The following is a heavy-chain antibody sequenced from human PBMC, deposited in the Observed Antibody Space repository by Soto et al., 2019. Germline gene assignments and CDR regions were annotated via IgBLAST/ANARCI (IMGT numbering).Heavy chain of an antibody. J-gene: IGHJ4*02. D-gene: IGHD5-12*01. CDR1: GGTFSSYA. CDR3: ARGRALVDIDDY. V-gene: IGHV1-69*13. Sequence: SVKVSCKASGGTFSSYAISWVRQAPGQGLEWMGGIIPIFGTANYAQKFQGRVTITADESTSTAYMELSSLRSEDTAVYYCARGRALVDIDDYWGQGTLVTVSS. CDR2: IIPIFGTA.